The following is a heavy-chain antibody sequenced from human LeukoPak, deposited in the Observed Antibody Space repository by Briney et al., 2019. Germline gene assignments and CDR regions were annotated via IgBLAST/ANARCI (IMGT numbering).Heavy chain of an antibody. CDR1: GFTFSSYG. CDR2: ISYDGSNK. J-gene: IGHJ4*02. V-gene: IGHV3-30*18. Sequence: GRSLRLSCAASGFTFSSYGMHWVRQAPGKGLEWVAVISYDGSNKYYADSVKGRFTISRDNSKNTLYLQMNSLRAEDTAVYYCAKDLGYGSGSYYNPACDYWGQGTLVTVSS. CDR3: AKDLGYGSGSYYNPACDY. D-gene: IGHD3-10*01.